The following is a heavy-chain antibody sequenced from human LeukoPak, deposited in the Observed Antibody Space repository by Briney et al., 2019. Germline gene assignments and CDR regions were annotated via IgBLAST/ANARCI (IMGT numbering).Heavy chain of an antibody. V-gene: IGHV1-46*01. CDR2: INPSGGST. D-gene: IGHD3-10*01. CDR1: GYTFTSYY. J-gene: IGHJ4*02. Sequence: ASVKVSCKASGYTFTSYYMHWVRQAPGQVLEWMGIINPSGGSTSYAQKFQGRVTMTRDTSTSTVYMELSSLRSEDTAVYYCARADYYGSGSYSTEAFDYWGQGTLVTVSS. CDR3: ARADYYGSGSYSTEAFDY.